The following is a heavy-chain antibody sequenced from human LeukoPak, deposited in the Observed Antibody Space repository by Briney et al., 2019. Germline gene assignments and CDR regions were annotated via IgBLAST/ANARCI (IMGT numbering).Heavy chain of an antibody. Sequence: PGGSRRLSCAAAAFTFSSYKMNWVRQASGKGLEWVSSISTTSDYIYYADSLKGRFTISRDNAKNSLYLQMNSLRAEDTAVYYCARDVLELGGPVDYWGQGTLVTVSS. V-gene: IGHV3-21*01. J-gene: IGHJ4*02. CDR1: AFTFSSYK. CDR3: ARDVLELGGPVDY. CDR2: ISTTSDYI. D-gene: IGHD1-7*01.